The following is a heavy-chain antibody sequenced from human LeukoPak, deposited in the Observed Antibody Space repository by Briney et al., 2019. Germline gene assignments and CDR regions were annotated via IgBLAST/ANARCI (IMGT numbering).Heavy chain of an antibody. Sequence: GGSLRLSCAASGFTFSSYSMNWVRQAPGKGLEWVSSISSSSSYIYYADSVKGRFTISRDNAKNSLYLQMNSLRAEDTAVYYCARLACDFGSGGSCYPICYYYYMDVWGKGTTVTVSS. J-gene: IGHJ6*03. V-gene: IGHV3-21*01. CDR3: ARLACDFGSGGSCYPICYYYYMDV. D-gene: IGHD2-15*01. CDR2: ISSSSSYI. CDR1: GFTFSSYS.